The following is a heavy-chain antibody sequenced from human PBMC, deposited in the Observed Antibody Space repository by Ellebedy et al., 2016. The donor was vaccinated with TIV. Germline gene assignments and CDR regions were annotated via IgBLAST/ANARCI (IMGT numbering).Heavy chain of an antibody. CDR2: IGTAADT. D-gene: IGHD2-2*01. V-gene: IGHV3-13*01. CDR3: ARGYCLSTTCSDQNRRAYGMDV. Sequence: GESLKISCAASGFTFSTYDMNWVRQTTGKGLEWVSAIGTAADTFYSGSVKGRFTISRENAKNSLYLQMDSLRAGDTAVYYCARGYCLSTTCSDQNRRAYGMDVWGQGTTVIVSS. J-gene: IGHJ6*02. CDR1: GFTFSTYD.